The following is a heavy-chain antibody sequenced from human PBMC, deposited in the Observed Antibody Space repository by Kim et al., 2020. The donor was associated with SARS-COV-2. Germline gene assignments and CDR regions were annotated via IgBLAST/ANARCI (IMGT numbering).Heavy chain of an antibody. J-gene: IGHJ4*02. D-gene: IGHD6-19*01. Sequence: SETLSLTCTVSGGSISSYYWSWIRQPAGKGLEWIGRIYTSGSTNYNPSLKSRVTMSVDTSKNQFSLKLSSVTAADTAVYYCARGFPSVQWRRDYFDYWGQGTLVTVSS. V-gene: IGHV4-4*07. CDR3: ARGFPSVQWRRDYFDY. CDR1: GGSISSYY. CDR2: IYTSGST.